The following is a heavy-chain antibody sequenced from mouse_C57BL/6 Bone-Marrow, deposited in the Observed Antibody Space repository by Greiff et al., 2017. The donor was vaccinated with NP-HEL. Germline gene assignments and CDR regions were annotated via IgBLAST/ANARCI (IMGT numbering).Heavy chain of an antibody. CDR1: GFTFTDYY. V-gene: IGHV7-3*01. CDR3: ARYGYYSNYDYAMDY. J-gene: IGHJ4*01. Sequence: EVQGVESGGGLVQPGGSLSLSCAASGFTFTDYYMSWVRQPPGKALEWLGFIRNKANGYTTEYSASVKGRFTISRDNSQSILYLQMNALRAEDSATYYCARYGYYSNYDYAMDYWGQGTSVTVSS. D-gene: IGHD2-5*01. CDR2: IRNKANGYTT.